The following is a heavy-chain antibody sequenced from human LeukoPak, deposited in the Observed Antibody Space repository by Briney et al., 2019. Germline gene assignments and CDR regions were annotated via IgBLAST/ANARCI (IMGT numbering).Heavy chain of an antibody. J-gene: IGHJ5*02. CDR1: GGSISSGDYY. D-gene: IGHD2-2*01. CDR3: ARVEYQLEAAYNWFDP. CDR2: IYYSGST. Sequence: SETLSLTCTVSGGSISSGDYYWSWIRQPPGKGLEWIGHIYYSGSTYYNPSLKSRVTISVDTSKNQFSLKLSSVTAADTAVYYCARVEYQLEAAYNWFDPWGQGTLVTVSS. V-gene: IGHV4-30-4*08.